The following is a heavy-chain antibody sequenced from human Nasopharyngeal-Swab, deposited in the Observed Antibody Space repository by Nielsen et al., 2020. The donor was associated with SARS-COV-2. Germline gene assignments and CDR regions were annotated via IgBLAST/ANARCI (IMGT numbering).Heavy chain of an antibody. D-gene: IGHD3-22*01. CDR3: ARDPPYYDSSAPWGFDY. J-gene: IGHJ4*02. V-gene: IGHV1-2*06. CDR2: INPNSGGT. Sequence: SVKVSCKASGYTFTGYYMHWVRQAPGQGLEWMGRINPNSGGTNYAQKLQGRVTMTTDTSTSTAYMELRSLRSDDTAVYYCARDPPYYDSSAPWGFDYWGQGTLVTVSS. CDR1: GYTFTGYY.